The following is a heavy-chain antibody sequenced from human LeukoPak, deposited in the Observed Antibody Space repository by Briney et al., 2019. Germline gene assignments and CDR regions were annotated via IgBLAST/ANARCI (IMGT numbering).Heavy chain of an antibody. Sequence: PGGSLRLSCAASGLTFSSYGMYWVRQAPGKGLEWVTFIRFDGSNKYYADSVKGRFTISRDNSKNTLYLQMNSLRAEDTAVYYCAKGEYYFDYWGQGTLVTVSS. CDR3: AKGEYYFDY. CDR1: GLTFSSYG. V-gene: IGHV3-30*02. CDR2: IRFDGSNK. J-gene: IGHJ4*02.